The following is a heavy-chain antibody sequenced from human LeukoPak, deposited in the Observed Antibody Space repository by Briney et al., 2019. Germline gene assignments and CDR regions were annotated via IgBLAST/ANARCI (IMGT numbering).Heavy chain of an antibody. D-gene: IGHD1-1*01. J-gene: IGHJ5*02. V-gene: IGHV4-31*03. CDR1: GGSISSGGYY. CDR3: ATFAPWNDGYWFDP. Sequence: SETLSLTCTVSGGSISSGGYYWSWIRQHPGKGLEWIGYTYYSGSTYYNPSLKSRVTISVDTSKNQFSLKLSSVTAADTAVYYCATFAPWNDGYWFDPWGQGTLVTVSS. CDR2: TYYSGST.